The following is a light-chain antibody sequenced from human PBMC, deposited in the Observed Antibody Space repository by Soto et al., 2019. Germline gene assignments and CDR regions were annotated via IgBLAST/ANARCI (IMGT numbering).Light chain of an antibody. CDR2: GAS. CDR1: QRVSSSY. V-gene: IGKV3-20*01. Sequence: EIVLTQSPGTLSLSPGERATLSCRASQRVSSSYLAWYQQKPGQPPRLLIFGASSRATGIQDRFTGSGFETDFPLTIARLEHEDFAVHYCQHFRTCFGGGTKVEIK. J-gene: IGKJ4*01. CDR3: QHFRTC.